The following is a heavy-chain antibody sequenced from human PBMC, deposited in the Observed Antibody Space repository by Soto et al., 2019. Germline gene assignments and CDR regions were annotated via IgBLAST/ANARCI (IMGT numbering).Heavy chain of an antibody. J-gene: IGHJ4*02. CDR1: GFTFSSYA. CDR2: ISGSDGRT. V-gene: IGHV3-23*01. D-gene: IGHD3-3*01. Sequence: RLSCAASGFTFSSYAMSWVRQAPGKGLEWVSTISGSDGRTYSTDSVKGRFTISRDKSKTTLYLQMNSLNAEDTAVYYCATGPTVTTILDSWGQGTLVTVSS. CDR3: ATGPTVTTILDS.